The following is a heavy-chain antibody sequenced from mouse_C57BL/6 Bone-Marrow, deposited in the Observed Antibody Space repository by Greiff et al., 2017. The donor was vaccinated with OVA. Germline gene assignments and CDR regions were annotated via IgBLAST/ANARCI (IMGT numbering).Heavy chain of an antibody. J-gene: IGHJ2*01. CDR2: INPNNGGT. Sequence: VQLQQSGPELVKPGASVKISCKASGYTFTDYYMNWVKQSHGQSLEWIGDINPNNGGTSYNQQFKGKATLTVDKSSSTAYMELRSLTSEDSAVYYCARKDYYGSSYGFDYWGQGTTLTVSS. CDR3: ARKDYYGSSYGFDY. CDR1: GYTFTDYY. D-gene: IGHD1-1*01. V-gene: IGHV1-26*01.